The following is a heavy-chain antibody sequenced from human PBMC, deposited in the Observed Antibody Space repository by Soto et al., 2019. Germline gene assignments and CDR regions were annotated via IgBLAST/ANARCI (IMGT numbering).Heavy chain of an antibody. CDR1: GGSISSYY. CDR3: ASMGYHYGSGSYPLDY. Sequence: QVQLQESGPGLVKPSETLSLTCTVSGGSISSYYWTWIRQPPGKGLAWIGFMYNSGSTHYNPSLKSRVTIALDTSKNQFSLNLWSVTAADTAVYYCASMGYHYGSGSYPLDYWGQGTLVTVSS. V-gene: IGHV4-59*08. CDR2: MYNSGST. J-gene: IGHJ4*02. D-gene: IGHD3-10*01.